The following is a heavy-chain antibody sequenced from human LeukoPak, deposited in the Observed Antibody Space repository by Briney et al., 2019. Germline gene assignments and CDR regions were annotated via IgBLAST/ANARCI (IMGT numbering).Heavy chain of an antibody. D-gene: IGHD3/OR15-3a*01. CDR2: INPNSGGT. CDR3: ARVGVDLWFDP. V-gene: IGHV1-2*06. J-gene: IGHJ5*02. Sequence: ASVKVSCKASGGTFSSYAISWVRQAPGQGLEWMGRINPNSGGTNYAQKFQGRVTMTRDTSISTAYMELSRLKSDDTAVYYCARVGVDLWFDPWGQGTLVTVSS. CDR1: GGTFSSYA.